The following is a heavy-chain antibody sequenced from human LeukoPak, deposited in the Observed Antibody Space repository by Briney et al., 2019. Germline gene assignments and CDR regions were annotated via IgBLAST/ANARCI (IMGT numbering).Heavy chain of an antibody. CDR2: INHGGST. V-gene: IGHV4-34*01. CDR1: GGSFSGYY. D-gene: IGHD2-2*01. CDR3: ARVVVVVPALFYFDY. Sequence: SETLSLTCAVYGGSFSGYYWSWIRQPPGKGLEWIGEINHGGSTNYNPSLKSRVTISVDTSKNQFSLKLSSVTAADTAVYYCARVVVVVPALFYFDYWGQGTLVTVSS. J-gene: IGHJ4*02.